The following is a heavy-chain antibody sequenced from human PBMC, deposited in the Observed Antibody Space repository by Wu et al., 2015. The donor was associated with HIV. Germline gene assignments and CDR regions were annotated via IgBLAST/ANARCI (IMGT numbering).Heavy chain of an antibody. Sequence: QVQLQESGPGLVKPSETLSLTCVVSGTSVSSDYYWGWIRQPPGKGLEWIGEINHSGSTNYNPSLKSRVTISVDTSKNQFSLKLNSVTAADTAVYYCARVPLYYYDSSGYYFDYWGQGTLVTVSS. CDR3: ARVPLYYYDSSGYYFDY. CDR2: INHSGST. J-gene: IGHJ4*02. CDR1: GTSVSSDYY. V-gene: IGHV4-38-2*01. D-gene: IGHD3-22*01.